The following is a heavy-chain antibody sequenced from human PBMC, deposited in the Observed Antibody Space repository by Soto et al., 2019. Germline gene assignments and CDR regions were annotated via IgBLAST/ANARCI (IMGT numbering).Heavy chain of an antibody. CDR2: ISSNSAYI. Sequence: GWSLRISCAASGFPFSSSSMNCVRQPPGKGLEWVSTISSNSAYIYYTDALRGRFTISRDNAKNSLHLQMNSLRAEDTAVYYCTRDASRDSSARGWFDPWGPGTLVTVSS. V-gene: IGHV3-21*01. CDR3: TRDASRDSSARGWFDP. J-gene: IGHJ5*02. D-gene: IGHD6-13*01. CDR1: GFPFSSSS.